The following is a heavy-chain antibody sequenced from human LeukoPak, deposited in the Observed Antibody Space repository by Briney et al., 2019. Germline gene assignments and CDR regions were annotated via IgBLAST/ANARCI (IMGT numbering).Heavy chain of an antibody. D-gene: IGHD5-24*01. CDR2: IGTAGDT. CDR3: ARARSGQFFDY. J-gene: IGHJ4*02. Sequence: PGGSLRLSCAASGFTFSSYDMHWVRQATGKALEWVSAIGTAGDTYYPGSVKGRFTISRENAKNSLYLQMNSLRAGDTAVYYCARARSGQFFDYWGQGTLVTVSS. V-gene: IGHV3-13*01. CDR1: GFTFSSYD.